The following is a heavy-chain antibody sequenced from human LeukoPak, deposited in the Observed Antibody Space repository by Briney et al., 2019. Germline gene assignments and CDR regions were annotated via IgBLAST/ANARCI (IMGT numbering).Heavy chain of an antibody. CDR1: GFTFSSYG. J-gene: IGHJ3*02. CDR3: AKDPVAYCGGDCYSYAFDI. D-gene: IGHD2-21*01. V-gene: IGHV3-30*02. CDR2: IRYDGSNK. Sequence: GGSLRLSCAASGFTFSSYGMHWVRQAPGKGLEWVAFIRYDGSNKYYADSVKGRFTISRDNSKNTLYLQMNSLRAEDTAVYYCAKDPVAYCGGDCYSYAFDIWGQGTMVTVSS.